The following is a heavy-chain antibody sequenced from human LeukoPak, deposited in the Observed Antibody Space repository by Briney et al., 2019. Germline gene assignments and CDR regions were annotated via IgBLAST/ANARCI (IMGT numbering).Heavy chain of an antibody. J-gene: IGHJ4*02. Sequence: SVKVSCKAPGGTFSSYAISWVRQAPGQGLEWMGGIIPIFGTANYAQKFQGRVTITADESTSTAYMELSSLRSEDTAVYYCARALRRGYSGYDLGYWGQGTLVTVSS. D-gene: IGHD5-12*01. V-gene: IGHV1-69*13. CDR2: IIPIFGTA. CDR1: GGTFSSYA. CDR3: ARALRRGYSGYDLGY.